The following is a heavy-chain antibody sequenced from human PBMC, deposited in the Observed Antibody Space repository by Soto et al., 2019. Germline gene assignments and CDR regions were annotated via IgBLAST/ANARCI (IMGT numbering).Heavy chain of an antibody. CDR2: INPNSGGT. CDR1: GYTFTGYY. CDR3: ARDYYDSSGGYYYYGMDV. V-gene: IGHV1-2*02. D-gene: IGHD3-22*01. J-gene: IGHJ6*02. Sequence: ASVKVSCKASGYTFTGYYMHWVRQAPGQGLEWMGWINPNSGGTNYAQKFQGRVTMTRDTSISTAYMELSRLRSDDTAVYYCARDYYDSSGGYYYYGMDVWGQGTTVTVYS.